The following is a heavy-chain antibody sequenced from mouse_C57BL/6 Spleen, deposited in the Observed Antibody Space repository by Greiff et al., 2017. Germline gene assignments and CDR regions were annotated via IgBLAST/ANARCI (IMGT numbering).Heavy chain of an antibody. CDR2: IYPGDGDT. V-gene: IGHV1-82*01. CDR3: ARSDGNYWYFDV. D-gene: IGHD2-1*01. CDR1: GYAFSSSW. J-gene: IGHJ1*03. Sequence: VKLMESGPELVKPGASVKISCKASGYAFSSSWMNWVKQRPGKGLEWIGRIYPGDGDTNYNGKFKGKATLTADKSSSTAYMQRSSLTSEDSAVYFCARSDGNYWYFDVWGTGTTVTVSS.